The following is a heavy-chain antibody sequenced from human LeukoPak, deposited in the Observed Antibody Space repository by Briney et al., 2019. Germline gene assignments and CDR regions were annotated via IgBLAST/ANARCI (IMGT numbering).Heavy chain of an antibody. D-gene: IGHD1-26*01. V-gene: IGHV3-23*01. CDR2: ISGSGGST. J-gene: IGHJ4*02. Sequence: GGSLRLSCAASGFTFSSYAMSWVRQAPAKGLEWVSAISGSGGSTYYADSVKGRFTISRDNSKNTLYLQMNSLRAEDTAVYYCAKKRGSYNSPSPYYFDYWGQGTLVTVSS. CDR3: AKKRGSYNSPSPYYFDY. CDR1: GFTFSSYA.